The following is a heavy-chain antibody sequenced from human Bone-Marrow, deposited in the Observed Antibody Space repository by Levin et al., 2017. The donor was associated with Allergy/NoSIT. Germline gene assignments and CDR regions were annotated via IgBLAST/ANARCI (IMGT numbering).Heavy chain of an antibody. CDR2: ISYDGSDK. Sequence: GGSLRLSCAASGFTFYNYAMHWVRQAPGKGLEWITFISYDGSDKYYTQSVKGRFTVSRDNSKNTVHLQMNSLRPEDTAGYYCAKDVGTGWSPFDYWGQGTLVIVSS. D-gene: IGHD6-19*01. CDR3: AKDVGTGWSPFDY. V-gene: IGHV3-30-3*01. J-gene: IGHJ4*02. CDR1: GFTFYNYA.